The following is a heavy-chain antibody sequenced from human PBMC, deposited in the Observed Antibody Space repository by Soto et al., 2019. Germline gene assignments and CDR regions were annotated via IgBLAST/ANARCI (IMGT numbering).Heavy chain of an antibody. V-gene: IGHV3-64D*06. D-gene: IGHD3-22*01. CDR3: VKEGYYYDSSGYYYGRFDP. J-gene: IGHJ5*02. CDR1: GFTFSSYA. CDR2: IVRNGGST. Sequence: QPGGSLRLSCATSGFTFSSYAMSWVRQAPGKGLEYVSAIVRNGGSTYYADSVKGRFTISRDNSKNTLYLQMSSLRAEDTAVYYCVKEGYYYDSSGYYYGRFDPWGQGTLVTVSS.